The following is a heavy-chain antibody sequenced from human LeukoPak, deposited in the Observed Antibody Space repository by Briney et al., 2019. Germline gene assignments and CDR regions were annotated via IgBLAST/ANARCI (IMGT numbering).Heavy chain of an antibody. Sequence: SETLSLTCAVSGGSISSGGYSWSWIRQHPGKGLEWIGYIYYSGSTYYNPSLKSRVTISVDTSKNQFSLKLSSVTAADTAVYYCARDLESRYRSMSYFDCWGQGTLVTVSS. CDR1: GGSISSGGYS. CDR3: ARDLESRYRSMSYFDC. V-gene: IGHV4-31*11. D-gene: IGHD6-19*01. CDR2: IYYSGST. J-gene: IGHJ4*02.